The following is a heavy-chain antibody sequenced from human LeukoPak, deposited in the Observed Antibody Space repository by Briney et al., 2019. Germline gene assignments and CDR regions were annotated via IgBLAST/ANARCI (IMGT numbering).Heavy chain of an antibody. CDR3: ARDRYPAAREFDY. Sequence: SGGSLRLSCAASGFTFSKYWMHWVRQVPGKGLVWVSRIDTDGSDTTYADSVKGRFTISRDNAKNTLYLQMSSLRAEDTAVYYCARDRYPAAREFDYWGQGTLVTVSS. V-gene: IGHV3-74*01. CDR1: GFTFSKYW. CDR2: IDTDGSDT. D-gene: IGHD2-2*01. J-gene: IGHJ4*02.